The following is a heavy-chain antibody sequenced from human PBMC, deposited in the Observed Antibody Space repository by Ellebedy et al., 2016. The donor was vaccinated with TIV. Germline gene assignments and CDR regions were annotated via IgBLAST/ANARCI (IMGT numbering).Heavy chain of an antibody. CDR3: ARGGAGFDSMNRELSFDS. CDR2: IRTSTNSI. CDR1: GFIFSTYS. D-gene: IGHD1-26*01. Sequence: GESLKIPXAASGFIFSTYSMNWVRQAPGKGLEWVAFIRTSTNSISYADSVKGRFTISRDDADNSLYLQMDSLRDEDTAVYYCARGGAGFDSMNRELSFDSWGQGTLVTVSS. J-gene: IGHJ4*02. V-gene: IGHV3-48*02.